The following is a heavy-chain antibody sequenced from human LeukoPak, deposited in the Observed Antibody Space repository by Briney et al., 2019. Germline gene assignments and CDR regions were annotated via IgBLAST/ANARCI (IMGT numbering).Heavy chain of an antibody. Sequence: GGSLRLSCAASGFNFTNYGMHWVRQAPGKGLEWAAVVSFDGSDEHYVDSVRGRFTISRDNSKNTLYLQMNSLRAEDTAVYYCAKGTRDITGGPLDPWGQGILVTVSS. J-gene: IGHJ5*02. D-gene: IGHD1-14*01. CDR2: VSFDGSDE. V-gene: IGHV3-30*18. CDR1: GFNFTNYG. CDR3: AKGTRDITGGPLDP.